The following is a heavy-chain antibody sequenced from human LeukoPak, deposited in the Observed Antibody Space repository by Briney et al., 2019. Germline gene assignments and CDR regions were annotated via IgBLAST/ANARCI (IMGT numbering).Heavy chain of an antibody. Sequence: SVKVSCKASGGTFSSYAISWVRQAPGQGLEWMGGIIPILGIANYAQKFQGRVTITADKSTSTAYMELSSLRSEDTAVYYCARVMVRGDYYYYGMDVWGQGTTVTVSS. V-gene: IGHV1-69*10. D-gene: IGHD3-10*01. J-gene: IGHJ6*02. CDR3: ARVMVRGDYYYYGMDV. CDR2: IIPILGIA. CDR1: GGTFSSYA.